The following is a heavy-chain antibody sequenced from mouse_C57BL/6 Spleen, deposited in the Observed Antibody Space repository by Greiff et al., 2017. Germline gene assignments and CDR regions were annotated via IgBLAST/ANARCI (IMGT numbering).Heavy chain of an antibody. CDR3: ACPYYEAY. CDR2: ISSGGSYT. D-gene: IGHD1-1*01. V-gene: IGHV5-6*01. Sequence: EVMLVESGGDLVKPGGSLKLSCAASGFTFSSYGMSWVRQTPDKRLEWVATISSGGSYTYYPDSVKGRFTISRDNAKNTLYLQMSSLKSEDTAMYYCACPYYEAYWGQGTLVTVSA. J-gene: IGHJ3*01. CDR1: GFTFSSYG.